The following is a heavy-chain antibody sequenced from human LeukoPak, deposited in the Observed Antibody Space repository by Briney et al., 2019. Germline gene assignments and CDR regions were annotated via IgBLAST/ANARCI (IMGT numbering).Heavy chain of an antibody. J-gene: IGHJ3*02. CDR2: IYSSGST. D-gene: IGHD1-26*01. CDR3: ARDGPYSGSYERAFDI. CDR1: GGSISSTSYY. V-gene: IGHV4-61*02. Sequence: SSETLSLTCTVSGGSISSTSYYWNWIRQPAGKGLEWIGRIYSSGSTNYNPSLKSRVTISVDTSKNQFSLKLTSVTAADTAVYYCARDGPYSGSYERAFDIWGQGTMVTVSS.